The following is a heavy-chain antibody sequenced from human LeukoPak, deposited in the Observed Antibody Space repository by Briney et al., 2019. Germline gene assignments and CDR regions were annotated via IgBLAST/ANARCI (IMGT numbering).Heavy chain of an antibody. CDR2: IYYSGST. J-gene: IGHJ5*02. D-gene: IGHD3-3*01. CDR3: ARAKYDFWSGYYTWWFDP. V-gene: IGHV4-59*01. Sequence: SETLSLTCTVSGGSLSSYYWSWIRQPPGKGLEWIGYIYYSGSTNYNPSLKSRVTISVDTSKNQFSLKLSSVTAADTAVYYCARAKYDFWSGYYTWWFDPWGQGTLVTVSS. CDR1: GGSLSSYY.